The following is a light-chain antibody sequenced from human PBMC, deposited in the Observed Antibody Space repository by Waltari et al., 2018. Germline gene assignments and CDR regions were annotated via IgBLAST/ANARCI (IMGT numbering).Light chain of an antibody. Sequence: EIVLTQSPGTLSLSRGERATLSCRASQSVSKYLAWYQQKPGQAPRLLIYDASTRATGIPDRFSGSGSGTDFSLTISRLEPEDFAVYYCQKYVNLPATFGQGTKVEIK. V-gene: IGKV3-20*01. J-gene: IGKJ1*01. CDR2: DAS. CDR3: QKYVNLPAT. CDR1: QSVSKY.